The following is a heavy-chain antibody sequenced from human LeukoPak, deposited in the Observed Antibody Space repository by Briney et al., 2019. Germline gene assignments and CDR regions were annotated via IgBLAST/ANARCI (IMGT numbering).Heavy chain of an antibody. CDR3: ARGGGVPAAIGGAYNWFDP. V-gene: IGHV4-39*07. CDR1: GGSISSSSYY. CDR2: IYYSGST. D-gene: IGHD2-2*01. Sequence: SETLSLTCTVSGGSISSSSYYWGWIRQPPGKGLEWIGSIYYSGSTYYNPSLKSRVTISVDTSKNQFSLKLSSVTAADTAVYYCARGGGVPAAIGGAYNWFDPWGQGTLVTVSS. J-gene: IGHJ5*02.